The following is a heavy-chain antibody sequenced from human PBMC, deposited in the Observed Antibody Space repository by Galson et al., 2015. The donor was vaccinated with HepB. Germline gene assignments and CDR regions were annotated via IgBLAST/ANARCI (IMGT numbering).Heavy chain of an antibody. V-gene: IGHV3-7*03. J-gene: IGHJ4*02. CDR3: ARAGRLDLAFDY. CDR1: GFTFSSYW. Sequence: SLRLSCAASGFTFSSYWMSWVRQAPGKGLEWVASIKQDGSEKYYVDSVKGRFTISGDNAKNSLYLQMNSLRAEDTAVYYCARAGRLDLAFDYWGQGTLVTVSS. CDR2: IKQDGSEK. D-gene: IGHD1-7*01.